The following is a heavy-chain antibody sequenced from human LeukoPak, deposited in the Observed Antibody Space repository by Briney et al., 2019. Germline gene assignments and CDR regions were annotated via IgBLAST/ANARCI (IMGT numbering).Heavy chain of an antibody. J-gene: IGHJ4*02. CDR3: AKVRGEVDYYDSSGYYRYFDY. D-gene: IGHD3-22*01. Sequence: GGSLRLSCAASGFTFSSYAMSWVRQAPGKGLEWVSAISGSGGSTYYADSVKGRFTISRDNSKNPLYLQMNSLRAEDTAVYYCAKVRGEVDYYDSSGYYRYFDYWGQGTLVTVSS. CDR1: GFTFSSYA. V-gene: IGHV3-23*01. CDR2: ISGSGGST.